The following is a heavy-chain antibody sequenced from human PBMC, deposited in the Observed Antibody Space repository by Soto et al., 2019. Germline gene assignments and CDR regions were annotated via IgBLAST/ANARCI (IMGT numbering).Heavy chain of an antibody. V-gene: IGHV3-15*07. CDR2: IKSKNDGGTT. D-gene: IGHD2-2*01. CDR1: GFGFTNSW. Sequence: EVQVVESGGGLVKPGGSLRLSCAASGFGFTNSWMNWVRQAPGKGLEWAGRIKSKNDGGTTDYAAPVQGRFTISRDDSKTTIYLQMNSLKTEDTAVYYCTSAGQYCTSTTCKAYWGQGTPVTVSS. J-gene: IGHJ4*02. CDR3: TSAGQYCTSTTCKAY.